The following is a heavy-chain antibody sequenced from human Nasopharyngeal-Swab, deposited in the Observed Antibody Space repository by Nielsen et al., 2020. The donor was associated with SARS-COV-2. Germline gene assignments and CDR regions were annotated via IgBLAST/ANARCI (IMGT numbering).Heavy chain of an antibody. D-gene: IGHD3-10*01. V-gene: IGHV3-48*02. Sequence: WIRQPPGKGLEWVSYISSSSSTIYYADSVKGRFTISRDNAKNSLYLQMNSLRDEDTAVYYCARDLKGSGSYYNPILDYCGQGTLVTVSS. CDR2: ISSSSSTI. CDR3: ARDLKGSGSYYNPILDY. J-gene: IGHJ4*02.